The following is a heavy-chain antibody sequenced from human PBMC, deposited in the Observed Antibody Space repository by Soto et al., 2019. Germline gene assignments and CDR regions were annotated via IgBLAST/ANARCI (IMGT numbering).Heavy chain of an antibody. D-gene: IGHD4-17*01. CDR3: ARESYGEDY. J-gene: IGHJ4*02. Sequence: QVQLVESGGGVVQPGRSLRLSCAASGFTFSSYGMHWVRQAPGKGLEWVAVIWYDGSNKYYADSVKGRFTISRDNSKNTLFLEMNSLRAEDTAVYYCARESYGEDYWGRGSLVTVSA. CDR1: GFTFSSYG. CDR2: IWYDGSNK. V-gene: IGHV3-33*01.